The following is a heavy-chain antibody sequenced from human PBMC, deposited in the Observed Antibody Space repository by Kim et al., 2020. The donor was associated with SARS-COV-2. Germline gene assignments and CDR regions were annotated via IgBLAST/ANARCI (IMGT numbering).Heavy chain of an antibody. V-gene: IGHV4-59*01. CDR1: DGSISNYY. J-gene: IGHJ4*02. D-gene: IGHD3-22*01. CDR3: ASVNYYDGSGYSFDY. CDR2: ISYSGST. Sequence: SETLSLTCTVSDGSISNYYWSWIRQPPGKGLEWIVYISYSGSTNYNPSLKSRVTISVDTSKNQFSLKLSSVTAADTAVYYCASVNYYDGSGYSFDYWGQGTLVTVSP.